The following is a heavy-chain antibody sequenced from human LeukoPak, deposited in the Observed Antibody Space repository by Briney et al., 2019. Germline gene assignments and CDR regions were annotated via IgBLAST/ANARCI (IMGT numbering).Heavy chain of an antibody. J-gene: IGHJ3*02. CDR1: GYTFTGYY. CDR3: ARVYRWLHPNDAFDI. Sequence: ASVKVSFKASGYTFTGYYMHWVRQAPGQGLEWMGWITPNSGGTNYAQKFQGRATMTSDTSISTAYMELSRLRSNDTAVYYCARVYRWLHPNDAFDIWGQGTMVTVSS. V-gene: IGHV1-2*02. CDR2: ITPNSGGT. D-gene: IGHD5-12*01.